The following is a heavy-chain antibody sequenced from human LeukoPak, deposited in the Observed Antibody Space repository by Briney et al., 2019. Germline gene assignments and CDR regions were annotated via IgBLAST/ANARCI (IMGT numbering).Heavy chain of an antibody. CDR2: IYTSGST. CDR1: GGSISSYY. CDR3: ATSTSGSSNDAFDI. D-gene: IGHD1-26*01. J-gene: IGHJ3*02. Sequence: PSETLSLTCTVSGGSISSYYWSWIRQPAGKGLEWIGRIYTSGSTNYNPSLKSRVTMSVDTSKNQFSLKLSSVTAADTAVYYCATSTSGSSNDAFDIWGQGTMVTVSS. V-gene: IGHV4-4*07.